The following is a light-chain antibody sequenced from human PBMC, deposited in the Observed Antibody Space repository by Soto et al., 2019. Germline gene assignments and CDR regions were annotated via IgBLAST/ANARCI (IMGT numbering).Light chain of an antibody. CDR3: QQYNKWPYT. J-gene: IGKJ2*01. V-gene: IGKV3-15*01. Sequence: IVMTQSPATLSVSQGERATLSCRASQSVSSNLAWYQHKPGQAPRLLFYGASTRAAGIPARFSGGGSGTDFTLTISGLQSEDFAVYYCQQYNKWPYTFGQGTKLEIK. CDR1: QSVSSN. CDR2: GAS.